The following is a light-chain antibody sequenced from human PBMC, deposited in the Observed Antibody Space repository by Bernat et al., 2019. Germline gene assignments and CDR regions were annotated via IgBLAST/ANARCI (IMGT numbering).Light chain of an antibody. Sequence: DIQMTQSPFSLSASVGDTVTITCRASQGISVYLNWYQQKPGKAPKLLIHGSSSLQSEVPSRFSGDGSGTEFTLTITSLQPEDFAIYYCQQSDNPPWTFGQGTKVEIK. V-gene: IGKV1-39*01. J-gene: IGKJ1*01. CDR1: QGISVY. CDR3: QQSDNPPWT. CDR2: GSS.